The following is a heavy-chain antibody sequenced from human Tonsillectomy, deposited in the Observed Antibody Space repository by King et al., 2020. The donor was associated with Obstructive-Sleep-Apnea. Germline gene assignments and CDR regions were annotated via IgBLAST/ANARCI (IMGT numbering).Heavy chain of an antibody. J-gene: IGHJ6*02. CDR3: ARDASLDWSRYFPSSHPMDV. CDR2: IVYNGHT. CDR1: GYTFGHYG. Sequence: QLVQSGPEVKKPGASVKVSCKASGYTFGHYGISWVRQAPGQGLEWMGWIVYNGHTNYAQNVQDRVSLTADSSASTAYMELRGLRSDDTAVYYCARDASLDWSRYFPSSHPMDVWGRGTTLTVSS. V-gene: IGHV1-18*01. D-gene: IGHD3-9*01.